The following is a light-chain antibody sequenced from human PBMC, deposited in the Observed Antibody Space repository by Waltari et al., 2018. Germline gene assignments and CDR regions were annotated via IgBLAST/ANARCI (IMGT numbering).Light chain of an antibody. CDR3: CSYADSSTLV. Sequence: QSALTQPASVSGFPGQSLTISCTGTSSDVGRYNLVSWYQQYPGKAPKLMIYDGSKRPSGVSNRLSGSKSGNTASLTISGLQAEDEADYYCCSYADSSTLVFGGGTKLTVL. V-gene: IGLV2-23*01. CDR1: SSDVGRYNL. J-gene: IGLJ3*02. CDR2: DGS.